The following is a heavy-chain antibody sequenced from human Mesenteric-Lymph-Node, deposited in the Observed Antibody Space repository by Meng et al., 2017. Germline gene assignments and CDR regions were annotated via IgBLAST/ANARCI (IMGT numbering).Heavy chain of an antibody. CDR2: ITASGANT. D-gene: IGHD1-26*01. Sequence: GESLKISCVVSGLTFDRYWMSWVRQAPGKGLEWVSVITASGANTHYADSVKGRFTISRDNAKNTLSLQMNSLRAEDTAIYYCAKEPYTGSYSPDYYFYFDYWGQGTLVTVSS. J-gene: IGHJ4*02. V-gene: IGHV3-23*01. CDR3: AKEPYTGSYSPDYYFYFDY. CDR1: GLTFDRYW.